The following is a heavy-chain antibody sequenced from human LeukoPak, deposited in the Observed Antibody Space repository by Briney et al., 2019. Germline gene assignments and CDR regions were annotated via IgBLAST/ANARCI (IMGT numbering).Heavy chain of an antibody. J-gene: IGHJ4*02. CDR3: AVIAVAGRGYFDY. Sequence: SETLSLTRTVSGGSISSGSYYWSWIRQPAGKGLEWIGRIYTSGSTNYNPSLKSRVTISVDTSKNQFSLKLSSVTAADTAVYYCAVIAVAGRGYFDYWGQGILVTVSS. CDR1: GGSISSGSYY. V-gene: IGHV4-61*02. CDR2: IYTSGST. D-gene: IGHD6-19*01.